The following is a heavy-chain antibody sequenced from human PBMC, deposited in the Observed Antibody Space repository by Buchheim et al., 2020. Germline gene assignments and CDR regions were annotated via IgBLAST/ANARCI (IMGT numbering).Heavy chain of an antibody. CDR1: GYTFTGFY. V-gene: IGHV1-2*04. Sequence: QVHLVQSGAEVKKPGARVKVSCTASGYTFTGFYMHWVRQAPGQGLEWMGWINPNSGGTDYAQKFQGWVSMTRDTSISTAYMELNSLRSDDTAVYYCARAWHSGAGTFDYWGQGTL. CDR3: ARAWHSGAGTFDY. J-gene: IGHJ4*02. D-gene: IGHD6-19*01. CDR2: INPNSGGT.